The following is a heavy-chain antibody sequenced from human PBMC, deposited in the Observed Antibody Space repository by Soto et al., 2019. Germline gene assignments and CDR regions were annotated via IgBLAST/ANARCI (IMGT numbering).Heavy chain of an antibody. V-gene: IGHV6-1*01. CDR2: TYYRSKWYN. Sequence: SQTLSLTCAISGDSVSSNSAAWNWIRQSPSRGLEWLGRTYYRSKWYNDYAVSVKSRITINPDTSKNQFSLQLNSVTPEDTAVYYFVRVPYYAILYDGRRGMDVWVQGTTVTVSS. J-gene: IGHJ6*02. CDR1: GDSVSSNSAA. CDR3: VRVPYYAILYDGRRGMDV. D-gene: IGHD3-9*01.